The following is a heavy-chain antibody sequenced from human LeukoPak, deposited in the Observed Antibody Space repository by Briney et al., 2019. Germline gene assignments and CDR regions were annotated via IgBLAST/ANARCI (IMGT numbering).Heavy chain of an antibody. CDR3: ARGHYGLDY. J-gene: IGHJ4*02. CDR1: GFTFTSHW. CDR2: INQDGSEK. Sequence: PGGSLRLSCAASGFTFTSHWMSWVRQAPGKGLEWVASINQDGSEKYFVDSVRGRFTVSRDNAKNSLYLQMNSLRAEDTAVYYCARGHYGLDYWGQGTLVTVSS. V-gene: IGHV3-7*01. D-gene: IGHD4-17*01.